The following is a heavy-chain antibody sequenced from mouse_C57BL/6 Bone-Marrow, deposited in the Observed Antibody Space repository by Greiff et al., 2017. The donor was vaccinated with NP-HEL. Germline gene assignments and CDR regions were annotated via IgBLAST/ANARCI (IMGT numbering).Heavy chain of an antibody. V-gene: IGHV1-26*01. CDR2: INPNNGGT. J-gene: IGHJ3*01. CDR1: GYTFTDYY. Sequence: VQLQQSGPELVKPGASVKISCKASGYTFTDYYMNWVKQSHGKSLEWIGDINPNNGGTSYNQKFKGKATLTVDKSSSTAYMELRSLTSEDSAVYYCAKLSGFAYWGQGTLVTVSA. D-gene: IGHD4-1*01. CDR3: AKLSGFAY.